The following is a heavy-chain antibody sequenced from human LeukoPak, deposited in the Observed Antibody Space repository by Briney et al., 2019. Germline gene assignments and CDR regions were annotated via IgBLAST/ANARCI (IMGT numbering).Heavy chain of an antibody. CDR1: GDSISKSSYS. D-gene: IGHD1-26*01. CDR2: IYYSGTT. J-gene: IGHJ5*01. Sequence: SETLSLTCTVSGDSISKSSYSWGWIRQPPGKGLEWIGNIYYSGTTYYNPSLKSRVTISVDTSKNQFSLKLSSVTAADTAVYYCARVPVNIWENWFDFWGQGTLVTVPS. V-gene: IGHV4-39*07. CDR3: ARVPVNIWENWFDF.